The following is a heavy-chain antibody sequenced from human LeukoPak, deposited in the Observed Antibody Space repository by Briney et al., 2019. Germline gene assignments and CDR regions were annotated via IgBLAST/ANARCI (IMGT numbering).Heavy chain of an antibody. Sequence: ASVKVSCKAAGYTFTSYGISWVRQAPGQGLEWMGWISAYNGNTNYAQKLQGRVTMTTDTSTSTAYMELRSLRPDDTAVYYCARVEYYDSSGYLGYWGQGTLVTVSS. V-gene: IGHV1-18*01. CDR2: ISAYNGNT. J-gene: IGHJ4*02. CDR3: ARVEYYDSSGYLGY. CDR1: GYTFTSYG. D-gene: IGHD3-22*01.